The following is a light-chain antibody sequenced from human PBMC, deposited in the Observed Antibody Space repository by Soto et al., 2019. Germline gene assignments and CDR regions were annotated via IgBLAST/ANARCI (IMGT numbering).Light chain of an antibody. J-gene: IGKJ5*01. V-gene: IGKV3D-20*02. Sequence: IVLSQAPVTLALSPGERGTVSCRASQSVRNNYLAWYQHKPGQAPRLLISGASNRATGIPDRFSGSGSGTDFTLTISSLEPEDFAVYYCQQRSNFGQGTRLEIK. CDR1: QSVRNNY. CDR2: GAS. CDR3: QQRSN.